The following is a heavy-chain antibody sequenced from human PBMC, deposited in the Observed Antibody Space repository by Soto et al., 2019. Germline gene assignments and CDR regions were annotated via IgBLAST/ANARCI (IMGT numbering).Heavy chain of an antibody. D-gene: IGHD3-22*01. J-gene: IGHJ4*02. V-gene: IGHV4-30-4*01. CDR2: IYYSGST. CDR3: ARDGDYYDSSGYYWRYFDY. CDR1: GGSISSGDYY. Sequence: SETLSLTCTVSGGSISSGDYYWSWIRQPPGKGLEWIGYIYYSGSTYYNPSLKSRVTISVDTSKNQFSLKLSSVTAADTAVYYCARDGDYYDSSGYYWRYFDYWGQGTLVTVSP.